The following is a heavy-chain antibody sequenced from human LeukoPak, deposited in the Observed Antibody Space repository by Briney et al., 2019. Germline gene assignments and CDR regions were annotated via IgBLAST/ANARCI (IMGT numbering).Heavy chain of an antibody. CDR2: ISSSSSYI. Sequence: GGSLRLSCAASGFTFSSYSMNWVRQAPGKGLEWVSSISSSSSYIYYADSVKGRFTISRDNAKNSLYLQMNSLRAEDTAVYYCATLQISSGWYSFDYWGQGTLDTVSS. V-gene: IGHV3-21*01. D-gene: IGHD6-19*01. CDR3: ATLQISSGWYSFDY. J-gene: IGHJ4*02. CDR1: GFTFSSYS.